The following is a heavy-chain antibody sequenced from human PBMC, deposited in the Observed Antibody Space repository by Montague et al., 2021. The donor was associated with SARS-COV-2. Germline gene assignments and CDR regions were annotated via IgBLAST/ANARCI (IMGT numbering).Heavy chain of an antibody. CDR1: GFTFSSYG. Sequence: SLRLSCAASGFTFSSYGMNWVRQAPGKGLEWVSAISTTGANTYYAGYVKGRFTISRDNSKNTLYFQLSSLRDEDAAVYYCAKEGVVVGADGFDYWGQGTMVIASS. J-gene: IGHJ3*01. CDR3: AKEGVVVGADGFDY. D-gene: IGHD3-22*01. V-gene: IGHV3-23*01. CDR2: ISTTGANT.